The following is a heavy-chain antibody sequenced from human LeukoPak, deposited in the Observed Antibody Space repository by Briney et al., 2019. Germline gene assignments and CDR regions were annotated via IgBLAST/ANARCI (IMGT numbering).Heavy chain of an antibody. D-gene: IGHD3-10*01. Sequence: PGGSLRLSCAASGFTFSSYDMNWVRQAPRKGLEWVSYISSSGSTIYYADSVKGRFTISRDNAKNSLYLQMNSLRAEDTAVYYCARDLNREGMGIWGQGTMVTVSS. CDR2: ISSSGSTI. V-gene: IGHV3-48*03. J-gene: IGHJ3*02. CDR1: GFTFSSYD. CDR3: ARDLNREGMGI.